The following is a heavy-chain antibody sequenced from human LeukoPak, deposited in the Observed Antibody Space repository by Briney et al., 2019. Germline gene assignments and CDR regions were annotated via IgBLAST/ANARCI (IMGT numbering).Heavy chain of an antibody. CDR2: IYYSGST. Sequence: SETLSLTCTVSGGSISSSSYYWGWIRQPPGKGLEWIGSIYYSGSTYYNPSLKSRVTISVDTSKNQFSLKLSSVTAADTAVYYCASRVRWFGLDPWGQGTLVTVSS. CDR3: ASRVRWFGLDP. CDR1: GGSISSSSYY. V-gene: IGHV4-39*01. J-gene: IGHJ5*02. D-gene: IGHD3-10*01.